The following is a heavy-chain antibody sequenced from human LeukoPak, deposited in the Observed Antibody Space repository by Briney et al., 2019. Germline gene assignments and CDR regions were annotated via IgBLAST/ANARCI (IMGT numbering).Heavy chain of an antibody. Sequence: PGGSLRLSCAASGFTFSSYEMNWDRQAPGKGLEWVSYISSSGSTRHYADSVKGRFTISRDNAKNSLYLQMNSLRAEDTAVYYCAEPGITMIGGVWGKGTTVTISS. D-gene: IGHD3-10*02. CDR2: ISSSGSTR. CDR1: GFTFSSYE. CDR3: AEPGITMIGGV. V-gene: IGHV3-48*03. J-gene: IGHJ6*04.